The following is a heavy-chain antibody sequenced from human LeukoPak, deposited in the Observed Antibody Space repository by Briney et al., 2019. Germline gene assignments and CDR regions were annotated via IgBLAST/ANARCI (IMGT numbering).Heavy chain of an antibody. J-gene: IGHJ6*03. CDR2: INPNSGGT. Sequence: ASMKVSCKASGYTFTVYYMHWVRQAPGQGLEWMGWINPNSGGTNYAQKFQGRVTMTRDTSISTAYMELSRLRSDDTAVYYCARITIAAAGSYYYMDVWGKGTTVTVSS. CDR1: GYTFTVYY. D-gene: IGHD6-13*01. V-gene: IGHV1-2*02. CDR3: ARITIAAAGSYYYMDV.